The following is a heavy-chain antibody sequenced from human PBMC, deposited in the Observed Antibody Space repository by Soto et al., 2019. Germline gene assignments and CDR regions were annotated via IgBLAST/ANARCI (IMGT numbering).Heavy chain of an antibody. D-gene: IGHD1-1*01. CDR1: GFTFSSYA. Sequence: HPGGSLRLSCAASGFTFSSYAMSWVRQAPGKGLEWVSAISGSGGSTYYADSVKGRFTISRDNSKNTLYLQMNSLRAEDTAVYYCAKDWLERRGDYYYYGMDVWGQGTTVTVSS. CDR2: ISGSGGST. J-gene: IGHJ6*02. CDR3: AKDWLERRGDYYYYGMDV. V-gene: IGHV3-23*01.